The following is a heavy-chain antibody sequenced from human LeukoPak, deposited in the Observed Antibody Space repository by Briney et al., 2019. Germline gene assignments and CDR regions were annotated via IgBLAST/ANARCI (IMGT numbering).Heavy chain of an antibody. Sequence: ASVKVSCKASGYTFTSYYMHWVRQAPGQGLEWMGIINPSGGSTSYAQKFQGRVTMTRDTSTSTVYMELSSVRSEDTGVYYCGRRGWAVAGTWWFDPWGQGTLVTVSS. D-gene: IGHD6-19*01. J-gene: IGHJ5*02. CDR2: INPSGGST. CDR1: GYTFTSYY. CDR3: GRRGWAVAGTWWFDP. V-gene: IGHV1-46*01.